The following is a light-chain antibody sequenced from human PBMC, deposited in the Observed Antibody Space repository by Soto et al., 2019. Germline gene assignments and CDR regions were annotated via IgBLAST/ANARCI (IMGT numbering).Light chain of an antibody. CDR2: EVN. CDR3: STYAGSNTPYV. CDR1: SSDVGGYNY. J-gene: IGLJ1*01. Sequence: QSALTQPPSASGSPGQSVTISCTGTSSDVGGYNYVSWYQHHPGNAPKLMIYEVNKRTSGVPDRFSGSKSGNTASLTVSGRQAEDEADYYCSTYAGSNTPYVFGTGTKVTVL. V-gene: IGLV2-8*01.